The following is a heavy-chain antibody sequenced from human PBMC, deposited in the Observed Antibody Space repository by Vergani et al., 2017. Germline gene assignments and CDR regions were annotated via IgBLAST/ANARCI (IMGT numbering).Heavy chain of an antibody. Sequence: QVQLVQSGDELKKPGASVRVSCKASGYTFTSYGISWVRQAPGQGLEWMGWISVYNGNTNYAQKLQGRVTMTTDTSTSTAYMELRSLRSDDTAVDFCARRRRGLGRAVAGLNDLMARNPFDYWGQGTLVTVSS. V-gene: IGHV1-18*04. CDR2: ISVYNGNT. D-gene: IGHD6-19*01. CDR3: ARRRRGLGRAVAGLNDLMARNPFDY. J-gene: IGHJ4*02. CDR1: GYTFTSYG.